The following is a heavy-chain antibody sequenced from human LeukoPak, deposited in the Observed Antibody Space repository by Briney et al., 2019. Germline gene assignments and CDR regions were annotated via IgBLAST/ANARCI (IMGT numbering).Heavy chain of an antibody. CDR3: ARDMTTVTYAFDI. V-gene: IGHV4-31*03. J-gene: IGHJ3*02. D-gene: IGHD4-11*01. CDR1: GGSTSSGGYY. Sequence: SETLSLTCTVSGGSTSSGGYYWSWIRQHPGKGLEWIGYIYYSGSTYYNPSLKSRVTISVDTSKNQFPLKLSSVTAADTAVYYCARDMTTVTYAFDIWGQGTMVTVSS. CDR2: IYYSGST.